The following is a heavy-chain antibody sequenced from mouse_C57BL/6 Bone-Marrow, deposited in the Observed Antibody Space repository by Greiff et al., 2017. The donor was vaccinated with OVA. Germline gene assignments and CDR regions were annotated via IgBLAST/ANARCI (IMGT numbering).Heavy chain of an antibody. CDR2: IDPSDSYT. Sequence: VQLQQPGAELVKPGASVKLSCKASGYTFTSYWMQWVKQRPGQGLEWIGEIDPSDSYTNYTQKFKGKATLTVDTSSSTAYMQLSSLTSEDSAVYYCARRTTVVARDYWGQGTTLTVSS. D-gene: IGHD1-1*01. CDR1: GYTFTSYW. V-gene: IGHV1-50*01. J-gene: IGHJ2*01. CDR3: ARRTTVVARDY.